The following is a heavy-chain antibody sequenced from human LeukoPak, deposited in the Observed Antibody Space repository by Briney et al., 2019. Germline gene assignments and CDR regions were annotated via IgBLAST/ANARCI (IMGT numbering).Heavy chain of an antibody. CDR1: GFTFSSYA. D-gene: IGHD2-2*01. CDR2: IRYDGSNK. J-gene: IGHJ6*03. CDR3: AKGSPCSSTSCYYYMDV. V-gene: IGHV3-30*02. Sequence: PGGSLRLSCAASGFTFSSYAMHWARQAPGKGLEWVAFIRYDGSNKFYADSVKGRFTTSRDNSKNTLYLQMNSLRAEDTAVYYCAKGSPCSSTSCYYYMDVWGKGTTVTVSS.